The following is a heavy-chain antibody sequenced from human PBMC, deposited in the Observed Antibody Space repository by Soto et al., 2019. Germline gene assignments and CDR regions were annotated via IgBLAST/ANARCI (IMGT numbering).Heavy chain of an antibody. V-gene: IGHV4-39*01. CDR1: GVSIHNSHSF. Sequence: SETLSLTCTVSGVSIHNSHSFWAWIRQPPGKGLQLIASVYHNGGAHYNSSLKSRVTISVDTANNQVSLRMRSLTAADTAFYYCGRVVEGATRHTDPDSWGQGILVTVSS. J-gene: IGHJ5*01. D-gene: IGHD2-21*01. CDR2: VYHNGGA. CDR3: GRVVEGATRHTDPDS.